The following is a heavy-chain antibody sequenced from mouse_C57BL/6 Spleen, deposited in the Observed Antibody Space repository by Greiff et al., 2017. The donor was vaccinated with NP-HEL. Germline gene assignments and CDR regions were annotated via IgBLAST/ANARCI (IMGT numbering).Heavy chain of an antibody. V-gene: IGHV1-50*01. Sequence: QVQLQQPGAELVKPGASVKLSCKASGYTFTSYWMQWVKQRPGQGLEWIGEIDPSDSYTNYNQKFKGKATLTVDTTSSTAYMQLSSLTSEDSAVYYCAGGNRDGYQAMDYWGQGTSVTVSS. D-gene: IGHD2-3*01. CDR3: AGGNRDGYQAMDY. J-gene: IGHJ4*01. CDR2: IDPSDSYT. CDR1: GYTFTSYW.